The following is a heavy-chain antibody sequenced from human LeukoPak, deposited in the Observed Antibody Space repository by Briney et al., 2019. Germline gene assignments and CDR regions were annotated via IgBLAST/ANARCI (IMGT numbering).Heavy chain of an antibody. J-gene: IGHJ4*02. CDR3: ARGPDYGGNYRHDY. Sequence: GGSLRLSCAASGFTFSDYYMSWIRQAPGKGLEWVSYISSGGITIYYADSVKGRFTISRDNAKNSLYLQMNSLRAEDTAVYYCARGPDYGGNYRHDYWGQGTLVTVSS. CDR2: ISSGGITI. CDR1: GFTFSDYY. V-gene: IGHV3-11*04. D-gene: IGHD4-23*01.